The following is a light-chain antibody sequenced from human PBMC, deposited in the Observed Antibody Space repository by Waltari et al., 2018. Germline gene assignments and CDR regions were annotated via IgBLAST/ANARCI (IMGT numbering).Light chain of an antibody. V-gene: IGLV2-14*03. J-gene: IGLJ6*01. CDR3: SSYTTTNTNV. CDR2: GVS. Sequence: QSAPTQPPSVSGSPGQSVTISCIGTSSYVGGSTYVSWYQQHPGKAPKLMIFGVSNRPSGVSDRFSGSKSGNTASLTISGLQAEDEADYYCSSYTTTNTNVFGSGTKLTVL. CDR1: SSYVGGSTY.